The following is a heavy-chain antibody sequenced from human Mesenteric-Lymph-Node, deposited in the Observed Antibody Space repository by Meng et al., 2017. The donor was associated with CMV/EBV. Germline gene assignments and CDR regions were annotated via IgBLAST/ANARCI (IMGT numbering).Heavy chain of an antibody. CDR1: GGSISSYY. CDR2: IYYSVST. D-gene: IGHD3-9*01. CDR3: ARWSYDILTGYYTYFDY. Sequence: SETLSLTCTVSGGSISSYYWSWIRQPPGKGLEWIGYIYYSVSTNYNPSLKSRVTISVDTSKNQFSLKLSSVTAADTAVYYCARWSYDILTGYYTYFDYWGQGTLVTVSS. V-gene: IGHV4-59*01. J-gene: IGHJ4*02.